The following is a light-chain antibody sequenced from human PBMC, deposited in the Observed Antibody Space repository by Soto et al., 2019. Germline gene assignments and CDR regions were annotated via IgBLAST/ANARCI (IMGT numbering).Light chain of an antibody. CDR2: KAS. CDR1: QSISSW. J-gene: IGKJ4*02. Sequence: DIQMTQSPSTLSASVGDRVTITCRASQSISSWLAWYQQKPGTAHKVMIQKASSLESGVPSRFSGRGSGTKFTLTINSLQPDDFATYHCHQYSIYPFTFGGGTKVEIK. V-gene: IGKV1-5*03. CDR3: HQYSIYPFT.